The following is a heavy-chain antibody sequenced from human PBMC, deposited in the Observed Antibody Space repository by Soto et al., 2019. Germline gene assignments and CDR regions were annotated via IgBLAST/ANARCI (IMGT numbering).Heavy chain of an antibody. D-gene: IGHD3-3*01. Sequence: GGPLRLSCAASGFTFSSYAMHWIRQAQGKGLEWVAVISYDGSNKYYADSVKGRFTISRDNSKNTLYLQMNSLRAEDTAVYYCARDRKVKGFWSGYYIDYYYYGMDVWGQGTTVTVSS. J-gene: IGHJ6*02. CDR3: ARDRKVKGFWSGYYIDYYYYGMDV. V-gene: IGHV3-30-3*01. CDR2: ISYDGSNK. CDR1: GFTFSSYA.